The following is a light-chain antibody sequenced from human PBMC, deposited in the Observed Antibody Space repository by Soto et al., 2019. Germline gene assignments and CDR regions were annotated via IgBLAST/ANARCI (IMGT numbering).Light chain of an antibody. CDR1: SSDVGGYNY. J-gene: IGLJ2*01. V-gene: IGLV2-8*01. CDR3: SSYAGSNTV. CDR2: EVS. Sequence: QSVLTQPPSASGSPGQSVTIYCTGTSSDVGGYNYVSWYQQHPGKAPKLMIYEVSKRPSGVPDRFSGSKSGNTASLTVSGLQAEDEADYYCSSYAGSNTVFGGGTKLTVL.